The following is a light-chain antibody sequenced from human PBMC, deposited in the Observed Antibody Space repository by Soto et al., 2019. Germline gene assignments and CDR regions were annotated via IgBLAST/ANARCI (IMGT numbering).Light chain of an antibody. CDR2: AAS. V-gene: IGKV1-39*01. CDR1: QSISSY. Sequence: DIQMTQSPFSLSASVGDRVTITCRASQSISSYLNWYQQKPGKAPKLLIYAASSLRSGVPSRFSGSGSGTDFTLTISSLQPEDFATYYCQQSYSTPPTFGQGTKVDI. J-gene: IGKJ1*01. CDR3: QQSYSTPPT.